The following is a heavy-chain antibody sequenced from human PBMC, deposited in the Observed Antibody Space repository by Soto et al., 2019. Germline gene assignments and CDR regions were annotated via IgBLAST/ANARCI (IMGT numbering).Heavy chain of an antibody. Sequence: ASVKVSCKASGGTFSSYAISWVRQAPGQGLEWMGGIIPIFGTANYAQKFQGRVTITADESTSTAYMELSSLRSEDTAVYYCARDATSIAAADMTVGYNWFDPWGQRTLVTVS. CDR1: GGTFSSYA. CDR3: ARDATSIAAADMTVGYNWFDP. D-gene: IGHD6-13*01. V-gene: IGHV1-69*13. J-gene: IGHJ5*02. CDR2: IIPIFGTA.